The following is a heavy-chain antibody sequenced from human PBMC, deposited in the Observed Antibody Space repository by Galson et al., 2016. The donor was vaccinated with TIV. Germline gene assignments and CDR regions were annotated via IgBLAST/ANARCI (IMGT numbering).Heavy chain of an antibody. J-gene: IGHJ6*03. Sequence: SVKVSCKASGDTFASYAFSWVRQAPGQGLEVMGRIIPILGSSDYAQRFQGRVTITADASTSTVYMELRSLRSEDTAVYYCARSNSYNFYYMAVWGQGTTVTVSS. V-gene: IGHV1-69*13. CDR2: IIPILGSS. CDR3: ARSNSYNFYYMAV. CDR1: GDTFASYA. D-gene: IGHD2/OR15-2a*01.